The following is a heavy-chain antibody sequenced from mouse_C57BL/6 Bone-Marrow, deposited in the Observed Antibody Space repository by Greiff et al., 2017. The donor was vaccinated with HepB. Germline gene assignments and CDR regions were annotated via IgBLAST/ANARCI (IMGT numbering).Heavy chain of an antibody. CDR2: IDPSDSYT. J-gene: IGHJ3*01. Sequence: QVQLQQPGAELVMPGASVKLSCKASGYTFTSYWMHWVKQRPGQGLEWIGEIDPSDSYTNYNQKFKGKSTLTVDKSSGTAYMQLSSLTSEDSAVYYCARLEGDYLFAYWGQGTLVTVSA. CDR1: GYTFTSYW. V-gene: IGHV1-69*01. D-gene: IGHD2-4*01. CDR3: ARLEGDYLFAY.